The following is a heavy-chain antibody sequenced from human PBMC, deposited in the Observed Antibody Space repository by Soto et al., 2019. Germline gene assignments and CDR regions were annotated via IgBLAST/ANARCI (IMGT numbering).Heavy chain of an antibody. D-gene: IGHD2-21*01. Sequence: QVPVVQSGAEVKKPESSVKVSCKPSGGTFNTYTVNWVRLAPGHGLEWMGRVIPILDMANYAQKFQDRVSITADRSTFRAYMELNSLASDDTAVYYCAITYCRDNSCPRDFDFWGPGTRVTVSS. V-gene: IGHV1-69*02. CDR3: AITYCRDNSCPRDFDF. CDR2: VIPILDMA. J-gene: IGHJ4*02. CDR1: GGTFNTYT.